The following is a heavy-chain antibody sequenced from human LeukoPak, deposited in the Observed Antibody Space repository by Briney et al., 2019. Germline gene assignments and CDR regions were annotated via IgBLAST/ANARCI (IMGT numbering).Heavy chain of an antibody. V-gene: IGHV1-8*03. Sequence: ASVKVSCKASGYTFTSYDINWVRQAPGQGLEWMGWMNPNSGNTGYAQKFQGRVTITRNTSISTAYMELSSLRSEDTAVYYCARAVSGYYHFDYRGQGTLVTVSS. CDR1: GYTFTSYD. J-gene: IGHJ4*02. CDR3: ARAVSGYYHFDY. CDR2: MNPNSGNT. D-gene: IGHD3-3*01.